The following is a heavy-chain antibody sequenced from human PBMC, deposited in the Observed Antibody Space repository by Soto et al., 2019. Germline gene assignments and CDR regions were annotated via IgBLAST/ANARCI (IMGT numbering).Heavy chain of an antibody. CDR1: GYTFSNYG. CDR3: ARYLSSSGDSFGMDV. V-gene: IGHV1-18*04. D-gene: IGHD6-6*01. CDR2: IGIYNGNT. J-gene: IGHJ6*02. Sequence: QVQLEQSGDEVKRPGASVKVSCKASGYTFSNYGVSWVRQAPGQGLEWMGWIGIYNGNTVYGQKFQGRVILTTDTATATVYMELRSLTSGDTAAYYCARYLSSSGDSFGMDVWGQGTTVTVSS.